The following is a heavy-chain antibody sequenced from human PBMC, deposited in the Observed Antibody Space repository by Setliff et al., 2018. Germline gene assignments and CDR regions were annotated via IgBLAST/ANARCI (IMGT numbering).Heavy chain of an antibody. V-gene: IGHV3-49*04. CDR3: TRNWNDEYYYYYYMDV. D-gene: IGHD1-1*01. CDR2: IRSRPYGGTT. J-gene: IGHJ6*03. CDR1: GFTFGEYA. Sequence: GGSLRLSCTASGFTFGEYAMSWVRQAPGKGLEWVGFIRSRPYGGTTEYAASVKGRFTISRDESKSIAYLQMNSLKTEDTAVYYCTRNWNDEYYYYYYMDVWGKGTTVTVSS.